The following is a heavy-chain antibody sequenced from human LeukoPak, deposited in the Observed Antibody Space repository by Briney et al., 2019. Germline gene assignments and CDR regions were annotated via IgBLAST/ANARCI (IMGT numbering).Heavy chain of an antibody. D-gene: IGHD6-19*01. CDR2: ISSTSSLI. CDR1: GFTFSSFN. J-gene: IGHJ4*02. CDR3: ARYNSGWNDY. V-gene: IGHV3-21*01. Sequence: GGSLRLSGAASGFTFSSFNMNWVRQAPGKGLEWGSSISSTSSLIWYADSLKGRFTISRDNAKNSLYLQMDSLRAEDTAVYYCARYNSGWNDYWGQGTLVTVSS.